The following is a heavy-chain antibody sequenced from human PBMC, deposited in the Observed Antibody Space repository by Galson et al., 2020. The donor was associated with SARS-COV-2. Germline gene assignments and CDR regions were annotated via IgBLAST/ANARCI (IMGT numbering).Heavy chain of an antibody. CDR2: IDWDDDK. D-gene: IGHD3-9*01. CDR3: GSTYYDILTGYLGLGY. V-gene: IGHV2-70*11. Sequence: SGPKLVKTTQTLTLTCTFSGFSLSTSGMCVSWIRQPPGKALEWLARIDWDDDKYYSTSLKTRLTISKDTSKNQVVLIMTNMDPVDTATYYCGSTYYDILTGYLGLGYWGQGTRVTVSS. CDR1: GFSLSTSGMC. J-gene: IGHJ4*02.